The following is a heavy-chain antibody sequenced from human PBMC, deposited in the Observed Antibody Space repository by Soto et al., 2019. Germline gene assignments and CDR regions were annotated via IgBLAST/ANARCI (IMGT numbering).Heavy chain of an antibody. CDR2: INPSGGST. V-gene: IGHV1-46*01. CDR1: GYTFTSYY. D-gene: IGHD6-6*01. CDR3: ARVLRGSSRDDAFDI. Sequence: SLKVSCKASGYTFTSYYMHWVRQAPGQGLEWMGIINPSGGSTSYAQKFQGRVTMTRDTSTSTVYMELSSLRSEDTAVYYCARVLRGSSRDDAFDIWGQGTMVTVSS. J-gene: IGHJ3*02.